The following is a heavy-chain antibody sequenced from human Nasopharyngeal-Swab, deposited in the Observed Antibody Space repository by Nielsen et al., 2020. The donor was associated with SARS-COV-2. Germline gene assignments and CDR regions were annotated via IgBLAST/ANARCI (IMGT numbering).Heavy chain of an antibody. CDR1: GFTVSSNY. V-gene: IGHV3-66*03. CDR2: IYSCGST. J-gene: IGHJ4*02. CDR3: TRAGNYRHDY. D-gene: IGHD1-7*01. Sequence: GGSLRLSCAASGFTVSSNYMSWVRQAPGKGLEWVSVIYSCGSTYYADSVKGRFTISRDNSKNTLYLQMNSLRVEDTAVYYCTRAGNYRHDYWGQGTLVTVSS.